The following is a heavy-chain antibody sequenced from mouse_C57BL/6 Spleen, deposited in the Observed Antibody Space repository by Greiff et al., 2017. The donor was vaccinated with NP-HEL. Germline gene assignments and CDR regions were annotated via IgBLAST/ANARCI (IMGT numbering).Heavy chain of an antibody. CDR1: GYTFTEYT. CDR2: FYPGSGSI. CDR3: ARHEDSYGYERGAMDY. Sequence: QVQLQQSGAELVKPGASVKLSCKASGYTFTEYTIHWVKLRFGQGLEWIGWFYPGSGSIKYNENFKDKATLTGDQSSSTVYMGLSRLTSEDSAVYFCARHEDSYGYERGAMDYWGQGTSVTVSS. J-gene: IGHJ4*01. D-gene: IGHD2-2*01. V-gene: IGHV1-62-2*01.